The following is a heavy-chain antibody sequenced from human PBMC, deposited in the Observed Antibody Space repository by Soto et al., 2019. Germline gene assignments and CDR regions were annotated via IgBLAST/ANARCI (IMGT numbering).Heavy chain of an antibody. V-gene: IGHV3-23*01. J-gene: IGHJ4*02. D-gene: IGHD2-8*01. Sequence: GGSLRLSCAASGFTFSSHAMGWLRQAPGTEPEWVAFVDGSGADTSHADSVKGRFTISRDNSENSLYLHMNSLRAEDSGRYFCAKEIFAAAYAATSAFDLWGQGTLVTVSS. CDR2: VDGSGADT. CDR1: GFTFSSHA. CDR3: AKEIFAAAYAATSAFDL.